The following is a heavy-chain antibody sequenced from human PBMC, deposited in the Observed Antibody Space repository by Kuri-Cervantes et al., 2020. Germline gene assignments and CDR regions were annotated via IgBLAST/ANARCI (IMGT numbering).Heavy chain of an antibody. CDR3: ASGYSSGWFFY. D-gene: IGHD6-19*01. V-gene: IGHV4-39*01. J-gene: IGHJ4*02. Sequence: SETLSLTCTVSGGSISSSSYFWGWIRQPPGKGLEWIGTIYYSGRTYYSPSLKSRVTISVDTSRNQFSLKLNSVTAADTAAYYCASGYSSGWFFYWGQGTLVTVSS. CDR2: IYYSGRT. CDR1: GGSISSSSYF.